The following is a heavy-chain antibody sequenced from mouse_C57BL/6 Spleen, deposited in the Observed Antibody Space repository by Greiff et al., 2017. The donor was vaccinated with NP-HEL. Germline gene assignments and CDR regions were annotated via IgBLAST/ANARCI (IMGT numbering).Heavy chain of an antibody. CDR2: IDPSASYT. Sequence: VQLQQPGAELVMPGASVKLSCKASGYTFPSYWLHWVKQRPGQGLEWIGEIDPSASYTNYNQKFKGKSTLTVDKSSSTAYMQLSSLTSEDSAVYYCRTGTGGAYWGQGTRVTVSA. CDR3: RTGTGGAY. J-gene: IGHJ3*01. CDR1: GYTFPSYW. D-gene: IGHD4-1*01. V-gene: IGHV1-69*01.